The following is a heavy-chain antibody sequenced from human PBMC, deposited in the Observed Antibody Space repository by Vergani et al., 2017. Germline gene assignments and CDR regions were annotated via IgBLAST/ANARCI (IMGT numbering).Heavy chain of an antibody. CDR3: ASAGPSGGWFDP. D-gene: IGHD1-26*01. CDR1: GGTFSSYT. Sequence: QVQLVQSGAEVKTPGSSVKVSCKASGGTFSSYTNSWVRQAPGQGLEWMGRIIPILGIANYAQKFQGRVTITADKSTSTAYIELSSLRSEDTAVYYCASAGPSGGWFDPWGQGTLVTVSS. J-gene: IGHJ5*02. CDR2: IIPILGIA. V-gene: IGHV1-69*02.